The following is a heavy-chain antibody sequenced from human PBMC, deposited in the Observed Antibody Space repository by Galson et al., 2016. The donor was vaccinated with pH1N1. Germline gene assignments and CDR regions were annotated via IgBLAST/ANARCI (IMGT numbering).Heavy chain of an antibody. D-gene: IGHD6-13*01. V-gene: IGHV3-7*01. J-gene: IGHJ4*02. CDR2: IKEDGSEK. CDR1: GFIFGDYW. CDR3: ARVSSWYYVDF. Sequence: SLRLSCAASGFIFGDYWMSWVRQAPGKGLEWVANIKEDGSEKYYVDSVTGRFTVSRDNAKEPLFLQMDSLRVEDTAVYYCARVSSWYYVDFWGQGTLITVSS.